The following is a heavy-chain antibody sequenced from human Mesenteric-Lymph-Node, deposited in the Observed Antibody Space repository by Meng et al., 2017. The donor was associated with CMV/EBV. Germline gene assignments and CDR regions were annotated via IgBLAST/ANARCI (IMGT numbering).Heavy chain of an antibody. D-gene: IGHD4-23*01. Sequence: WVVGLWRASGSPPLTSSVYGGVFSGYYRSWNRQPPGKGLEWIGEMKHSGTTNYNPSHKSRVTTSVDTSKNQFSMKLSSVTAADTAVYYCARHQRWLKSEGGFNYWGQGTLVTVSS. V-gene: IGHV4-34*01. CDR1: GGVFSGYY. J-gene: IGHJ4*02. CDR3: ARHQRWLKSEGGFNY. CDR2: MKHSGTT.